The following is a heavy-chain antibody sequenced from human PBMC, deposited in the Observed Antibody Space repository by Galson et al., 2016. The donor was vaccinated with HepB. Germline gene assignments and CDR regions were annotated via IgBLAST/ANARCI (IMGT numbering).Heavy chain of an antibody. CDR1: GFTFSTYG. D-gene: IGHD3-10*01. V-gene: IGHV3-23*01. CDR2: ISGSGGPT. J-gene: IGHJ5*02. CDR3: AKGRSSNTMLRGIMGWFAP. Sequence: SLRLSCATSGFTFSTYGMTWVRQAPGKGLEWVASISGSGGPTYYADSVKGRFIISRDNSRSTLYLQVNSLRAEDTAVYYCAKGRSSNTMLRGIMGWFAPWGQGTLVTVSS.